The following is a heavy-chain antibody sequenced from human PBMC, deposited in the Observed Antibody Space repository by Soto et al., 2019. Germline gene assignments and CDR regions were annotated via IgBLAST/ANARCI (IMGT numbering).Heavy chain of an antibody. D-gene: IGHD6-6*01. CDR3: ARVYSSSSGRAMDV. Sequence: QPGGSLRLSCAASGFTFSSYWMSWVRQAPGKGLEWVANTKQDATEKDYVDSVKGRFTLSRDNAKSSLYLQMNSLRAEDTAVYYCARVYSSSSGRAMDVWGQGTTVTVSS. V-gene: IGHV3-7*04. CDR2: TKQDATEK. J-gene: IGHJ6*02. CDR1: GFTFSSYW.